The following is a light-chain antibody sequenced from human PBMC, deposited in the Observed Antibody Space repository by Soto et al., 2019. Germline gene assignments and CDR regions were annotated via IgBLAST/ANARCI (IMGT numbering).Light chain of an antibody. CDR2: DVS. V-gene: IGLV2-14*01. Sequence: QSALTQPASVSGSPGQSITISCTGTSSDVGGYNYVSWYQQHPGKAPKLMIYDVSNRPSGVSNRFPCSKSGNTASLTISGLQAEDEADYYCSSYTSSSTPLYVFGTGTKLTVL. CDR3: SSYTSSSTPLYV. J-gene: IGLJ1*01. CDR1: SSDVGGYNY.